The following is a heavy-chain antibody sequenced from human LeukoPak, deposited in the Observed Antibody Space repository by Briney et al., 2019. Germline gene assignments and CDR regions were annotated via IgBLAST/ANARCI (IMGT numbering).Heavy chain of an antibody. CDR1: AFTFTSYA. D-gene: IGHD3-22*01. Sequence: GGSLRLSCAASAFTFTSYAMTWVRQAPGKGLEWVSGISGSGGSTYYAGSVKGRFTISRDNSKNTLYLQMNSLRAEDTAVYYCAKESRYYYDRSGYSHLDYWGQGTLVTVSS. J-gene: IGHJ4*02. V-gene: IGHV3-23*01. CDR3: AKESRYYYDRSGYSHLDY. CDR2: ISGSGGST.